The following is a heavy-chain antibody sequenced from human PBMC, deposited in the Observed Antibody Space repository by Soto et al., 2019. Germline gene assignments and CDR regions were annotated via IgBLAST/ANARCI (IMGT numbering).Heavy chain of an antibody. V-gene: IGHV4-59*01. J-gene: IGHJ5*02. CDR1: GGSISSYY. CDR3: ARRRGSNWFHP. Sequence: SETLSLTCTVSGGSISSYYWSWIRQPPGKGLEWIGYIYYSGSTNYNPSLKSRVTISVDTSKNQFSLKLSSVTAADTAVYYCARRRGSNWFHPWGQGTLVTVSS. CDR2: IYYSGST. D-gene: IGHD3-10*01.